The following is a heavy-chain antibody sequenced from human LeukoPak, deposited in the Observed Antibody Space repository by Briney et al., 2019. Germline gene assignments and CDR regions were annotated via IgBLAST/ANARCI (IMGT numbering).Heavy chain of an antibody. CDR3: ARWREDIVVVPAARYFDY. D-gene: IGHD2-2*01. Sequence: SETLSLTCTVSGGSISSSSYYWGWIRQPPGKGLEWIGSIYYSGSTYYNPSLKSRVTISVDTSKNQFSLKLSSVTAADTAVYYCARWREDIVVVPAARYFDYWGQGTLVTVSS. CDR1: GGSISSSSYY. J-gene: IGHJ4*02. V-gene: IGHV4-39*01. CDR2: IYYSGST.